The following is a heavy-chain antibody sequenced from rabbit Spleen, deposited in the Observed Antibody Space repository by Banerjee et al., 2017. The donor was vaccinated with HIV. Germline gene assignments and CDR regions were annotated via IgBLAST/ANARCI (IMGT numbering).Heavy chain of an antibody. CDR3: ARDSGTSFSSYGMDL. CDR2: VAAGVSFTS. Sequence: QEQLEESGGDLVKPEGSLTLTCTASGVSFSSSSYMCWVRQAPGKGLEWIACVAAGVSFTSYYATWAKGRFTISKTSSTTVTLQMTSLTAADTATYFCARDSGTSFSSYGMDLWGPGTLVTVS. CDR1: GVSFSSSSY. J-gene: IGHJ6*01. D-gene: IGHD8-1*01. V-gene: IGHV1S45*01.